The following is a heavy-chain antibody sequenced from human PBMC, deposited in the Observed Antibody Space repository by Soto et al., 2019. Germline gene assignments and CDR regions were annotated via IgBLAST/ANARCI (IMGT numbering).Heavy chain of an antibody. CDR1: GFTFSNYA. CDR3: VKGSQHSSPYNCYTADY. V-gene: IGHV3-23*01. CDR2: ISDSGGST. Sequence: PGGSLRLSCAASGFTFSNYAMSWVRQAPGKGLEWVSGISDSGGSTNYADSVKGRFTISRDNSKNTVHLQMSSLRAEDTAVYYCVKGSQHSSPYNCYTADYWGQGTLVTVSS. D-gene: IGHD3-22*01. J-gene: IGHJ4*02.